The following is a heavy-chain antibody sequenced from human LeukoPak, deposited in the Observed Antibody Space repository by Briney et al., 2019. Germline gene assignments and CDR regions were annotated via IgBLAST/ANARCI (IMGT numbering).Heavy chain of an antibody. Sequence: GGSLRLSCAASGFTFSSYNLNWVRQAPGKGLEWVSYISSSSGTIFYADSVKGRFTISRDNAKNSVYLQMKSLRAEDTAVYYCARDQANYFDDSGFSTYWGQGTLVTVSS. V-gene: IGHV3-48*04. D-gene: IGHD3-22*01. CDR2: ISSSSGTI. CDR1: GFTFSSYN. J-gene: IGHJ4*02. CDR3: ARDQANYFDDSGFSTY.